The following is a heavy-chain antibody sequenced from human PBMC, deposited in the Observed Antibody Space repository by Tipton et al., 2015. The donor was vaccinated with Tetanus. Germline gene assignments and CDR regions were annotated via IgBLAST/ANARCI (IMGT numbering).Heavy chain of an antibody. CDR3: ARRRSAILSGDHHWYFDV. CDR2: IYPADSQT. V-gene: IGHV5-51*01. J-gene: IGHJ2*01. D-gene: IGHD3-9*01. CDR1: GYNFSHYS. Sequence: QLVQSGAEVGKPGESLKISCQGSGYNFSHYSIGWVRHMPGKGLEWMGIIYPADSQTTYGPSFQGQVTISVDKSTNTAYLERSSLQPSDTALYYCARRRSAILSGDHHWYFDVWGRGTLVTVSS.